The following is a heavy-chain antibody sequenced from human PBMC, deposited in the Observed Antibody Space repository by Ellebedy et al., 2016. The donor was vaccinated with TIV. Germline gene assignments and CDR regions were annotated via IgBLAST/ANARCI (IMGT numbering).Heavy chain of an antibody. CDR3: VRDGIVAVDTGDYSDY. J-gene: IGHJ4*02. Sequence: GESLKISXAASGFIFSNYGMHWVRQAPGKGLEWAAVIWYDGSNKYYADSVKGRFTISRDNSKNTLYLEMNSLRAEDTAVYYCVRDGIVAVDTGDYSDYWGQGTLVTVSS. V-gene: IGHV3-33*01. CDR1: GFIFSNYG. CDR2: IWYDGSNK. D-gene: IGHD6-13*01.